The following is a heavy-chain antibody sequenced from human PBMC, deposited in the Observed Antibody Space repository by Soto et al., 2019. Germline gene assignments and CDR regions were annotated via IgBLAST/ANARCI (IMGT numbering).Heavy chain of an antibody. D-gene: IGHD2-2*01. V-gene: IGHV1-46*01. CDR1: GYTFTSYY. CDR3: ARDGGCSSTSCHLSHYYYGMDV. CDR2: INPSGGST. Sequence: ASVKVSCKASGYTFTSYYMHCVRQAPGQGLEWMGIINPSGGSTSYAQKFQGRVTMTRDTSTSTVYMELSSLRSEDTAVYYCARDGGCSSTSCHLSHYYYGMDVWGQGTTVTVSS. J-gene: IGHJ6*02.